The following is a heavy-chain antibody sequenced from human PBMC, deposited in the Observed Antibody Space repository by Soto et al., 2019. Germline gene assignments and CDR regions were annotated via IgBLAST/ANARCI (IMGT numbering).Heavy chain of an antibody. Sequence: SETLSLTCSVSGGSINSYYWSWIRQPPGKGLEWIGYIFYSGRSGSTNYNPSPKSRVTISVDTSKNQFSLKVSSVTAADTAVYYRAKTALGWLDPWGQGTLVTV. CDR2: IFYSGRSGST. CDR1: GGSINSYY. J-gene: IGHJ5*02. V-gene: IGHV4-59*01. D-gene: IGHD2-21*02. CDR3: AKTALGWLDP.